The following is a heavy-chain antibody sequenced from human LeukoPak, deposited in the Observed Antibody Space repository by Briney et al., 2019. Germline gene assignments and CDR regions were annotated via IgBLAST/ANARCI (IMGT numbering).Heavy chain of an antibody. D-gene: IGHD4-17*01. J-gene: IGHJ4*02. V-gene: IGHV4-59*01. CDR3: ARGGGDLYY. CDR1: GGSIRSYY. CDR2: IYSSGST. Sequence: SETLSLTCTVSGGSIRSYYWSWIRQPPGKGLEWIGYIYSSGSTNYNPSLKSRVTISVDTSKNQFSLKLSSVTAADTAVYCCARGGGDLYYWGQGTLVTVSS.